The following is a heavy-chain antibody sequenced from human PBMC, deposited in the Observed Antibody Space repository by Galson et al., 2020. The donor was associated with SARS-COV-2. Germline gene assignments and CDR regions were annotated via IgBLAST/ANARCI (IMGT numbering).Heavy chain of an antibody. CDR1: GFIFSDYY. D-gene: IGHD7-27*01. V-gene: IGHV3-72*01. Sequence: GGSLRLSCAASGFIFSDYYMDWVRQAPGKGLEWVGRIRKKPNGYTTENAASVEGRFAISRDDSRNSLSVQMNSLKTDDTAVYYCVRDNWGADYWGQGTLVTVSS. J-gene: IGHJ4*02. CDR2: IRKKPNGYTT. CDR3: VRDNWGADY.